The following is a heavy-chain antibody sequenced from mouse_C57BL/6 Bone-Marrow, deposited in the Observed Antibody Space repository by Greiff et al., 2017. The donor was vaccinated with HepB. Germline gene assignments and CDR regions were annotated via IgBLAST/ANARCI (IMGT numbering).Heavy chain of an antibody. CDR2: IRSKSNNYAT. CDR3: VRHYGNYAMDY. CDR1: GFSFNTYA. V-gene: IGHV10-1*01. Sequence: EVKLQESGGGLVQPKGSLKLSCAASGFSFNTYAMNWVRQAPGKGLEWVARIRSKSNNYATYYADSVKDRFTISRDDSESMLYLQMNNLKTEDTAMYYCVRHYGNYAMDYWGQGTSVTVSS. D-gene: IGHD2-1*01. J-gene: IGHJ4*01.